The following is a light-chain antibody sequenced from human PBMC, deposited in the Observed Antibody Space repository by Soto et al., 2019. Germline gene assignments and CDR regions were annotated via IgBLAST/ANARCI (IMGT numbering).Light chain of an antibody. Sequence: QSALTQPASVSGSPGQSITISCTGTSSDVGNYNYVSWYQLHPGKAPKLMIYEVTNRPSGVSDRFSGSKSGNTASLTVSGLQAEDEGDYYCSSYVRGSSSWVFGGGTKVTVL. V-gene: IGLV2-14*01. CDR3: SSYVRGSSSWV. CDR2: EVT. CDR1: SSDVGNYNY. J-gene: IGLJ3*02.